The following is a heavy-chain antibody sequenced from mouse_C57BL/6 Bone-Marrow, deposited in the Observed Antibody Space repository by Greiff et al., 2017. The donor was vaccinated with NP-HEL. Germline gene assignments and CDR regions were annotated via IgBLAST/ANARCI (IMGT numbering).Heavy chain of an antibody. CDR1: GYTFTSYD. V-gene: IGHV1-85*01. CDR3: AREEFITTVVPLDY. Sequence: QVQLKESGPELVKPGASVKLSCKASGYTFTSYDINWVKQRPGQGLEWIGWIYPRDGSTKYNEKFKGKATLTVDTSSSTAYMELHSLTSEDSAVYFCAREEFITTVVPLDYWGQGTTLTVSS. CDR2: IYPRDGST. D-gene: IGHD1-1*01. J-gene: IGHJ2*01.